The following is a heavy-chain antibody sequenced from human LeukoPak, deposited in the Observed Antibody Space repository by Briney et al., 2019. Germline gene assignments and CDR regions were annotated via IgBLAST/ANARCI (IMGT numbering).Heavy chain of an antibody. CDR3: AGQSYYDSSGYYLH. CDR1: GFTVSSNY. CDR2: IYSGGST. J-gene: IGHJ4*02. V-gene: IGHV3-53*01. D-gene: IGHD3-22*01. Sequence: GGSLRLSCAASGFTVSSNYMSWVRQAPGKGLEWVSVIYSGGSTYYADSVKGRFTISRDNSKNTLYLQMNGLRAEDTAVYYCAGQSYYDSSGYYLHWGQGTLVTVSS.